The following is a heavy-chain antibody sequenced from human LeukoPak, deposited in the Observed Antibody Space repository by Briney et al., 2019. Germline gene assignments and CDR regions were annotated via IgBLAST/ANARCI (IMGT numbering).Heavy chain of an antibody. CDR2: IYHSGST. CDR1: GYSISSGCY. D-gene: IGHD2-2*01. J-gene: IGHJ5*02. Sequence: SETLSLTCTVSGYSISSGCYWGWIRQPPGKGLEWIGIIYHSGSTYFNPSLKSRVTISVDTSKNQFSLNLSSVTAADTAVYYCARVRCCSSTSPKWFDPWGQGTLVTVSS. V-gene: IGHV4-38-2*02. CDR3: ARVRCCSSTSPKWFDP.